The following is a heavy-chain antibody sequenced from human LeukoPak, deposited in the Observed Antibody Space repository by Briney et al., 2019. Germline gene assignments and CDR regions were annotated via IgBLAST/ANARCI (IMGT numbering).Heavy chain of an antibody. Sequence: SPSETLSLTCAVYGGSFSGYYWSWIRQPPGKGLEWIGEINHSGSTNYNPSLKSRVTISVDTSKNQFSLKLSSVTAADTAVYYCARGQWLPVFDFWGQGTLVTVSS. CDR2: INHSGST. CDR3: ARGQWLPVFDF. V-gene: IGHV4-34*01. CDR1: GGSFSGYY. D-gene: IGHD3-22*01. J-gene: IGHJ4*02.